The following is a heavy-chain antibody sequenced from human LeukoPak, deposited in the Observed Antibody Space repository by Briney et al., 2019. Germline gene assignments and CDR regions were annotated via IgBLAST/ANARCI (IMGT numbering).Heavy chain of an antibody. CDR1: GGSISSYY. J-gene: IGHJ4*02. Sequence: KPSETLSLTCTVSGGSISSYYWSWIRQPPGKGLEWMGYIHYSGGTNSNPSLKSRVTISVDTSKNQFSLKLCSVTAADTAVYYCARGRGSSGWYFPYWGQGTLVTVSS. CDR2: IHYSGGT. V-gene: IGHV4-59*01. CDR3: ARGRGSSGWYFPY. D-gene: IGHD6-19*01.